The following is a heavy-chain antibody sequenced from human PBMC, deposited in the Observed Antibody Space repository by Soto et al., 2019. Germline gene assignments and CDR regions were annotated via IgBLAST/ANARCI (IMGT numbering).Heavy chain of an antibody. CDR3: ASSEGITFFFDY. V-gene: IGHV3-21*01. D-gene: IGHD3-10*01. CDR2: ISSSSNYI. Sequence: PGGSLRLSCAGSGFTFSTYSMNWVRQAPGKGLEWISFISSSSNYIYYADSVKGRFTISRDNAKNSLYLQMNSLRAEDTAVYYCASSEGITFFFDYWGQGTLVTVSS. CDR1: GFTFSTYS. J-gene: IGHJ4*02.